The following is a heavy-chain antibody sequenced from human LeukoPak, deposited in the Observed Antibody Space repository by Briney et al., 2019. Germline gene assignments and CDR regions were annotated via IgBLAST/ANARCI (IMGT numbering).Heavy chain of an antibody. CDR1: GYTFTSYD. Sequence: ASVKVSCKASGYTFTSYDINWVRQATGQGLEWMGWMNPNSGNTGYAQKLQGRVTMTTDTSTSTAYMELRSLRSDDTAVYYCAREGSGSSLDYWGQGTLVTVSS. CDR3: AREGSGSSLDY. CDR2: MNPNSGNT. D-gene: IGHD3-10*01. J-gene: IGHJ4*02. V-gene: IGHV1-8*01.